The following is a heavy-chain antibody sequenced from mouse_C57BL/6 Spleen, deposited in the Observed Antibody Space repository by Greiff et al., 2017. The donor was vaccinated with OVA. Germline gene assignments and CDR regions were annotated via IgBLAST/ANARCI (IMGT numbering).Heavy chain of an antibody. CDR2: IYPSDSET. V-gene: IGHV1-61*01. J-gene: IGHJ2*01. D-gene: IGHD2-1*01. CDR3: ARDHYGNYDYFDD. Sequence: QVQLKQPGAELVRPGSSVKLSCKASGYTFTSYWMDWVKQRPGQGLEWIGNIYPSDSETHYNQKFKDKATLTVDKSSSTAYMQLSSLTSEDSAVYYCARDHYGNYDYFDDWGQGTTLTVSS. CDR1: GYTFTSYW.